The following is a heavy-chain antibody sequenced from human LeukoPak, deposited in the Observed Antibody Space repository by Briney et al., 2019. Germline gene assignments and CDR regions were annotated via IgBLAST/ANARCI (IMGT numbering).Heavy chain of an antibody. CDR3: VRGRGASYHDVLQI. Sequence: GASVKVSCKASGYTFNIYAMHWVRQAPGQGLEWMGWINIGNGNTKYSREVEGRVIITRDTSARTVYMELTSLRPEDMAVYYCVRGRGASYHDVLQIWGQGTTLIASS. D-gene: IGHD2-15*01. CDR2: INIGNGNT. V-gene: IGHV1-3*03. CDR1: GYTFNIYA. J-gene: IGHJ3*02.